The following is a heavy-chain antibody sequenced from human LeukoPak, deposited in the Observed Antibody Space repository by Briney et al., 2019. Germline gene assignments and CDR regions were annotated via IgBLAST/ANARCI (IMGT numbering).Heavy chain of an antibody. CDR1: GGTFSSYA. J-gene: IGHJ4*02. V-gene: IGHV1-69*05. D-gene: IGHD1-26*01. CDR3: ARVLSGSYYFDY. CDR2: IIPIFGTT. Sequence: SVKVSCKASGGTFSSYAISWVRQAPGQGLEWMGGIIPIFGTTNYAQKFQGRVTITTDESTSTAYMELSSLRSEDTAVYYCARVLSGSYYFDYWGQGTLVTVSS.